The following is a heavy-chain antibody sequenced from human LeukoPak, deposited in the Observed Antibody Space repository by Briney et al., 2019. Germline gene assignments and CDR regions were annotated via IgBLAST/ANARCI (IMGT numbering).Heavy chain of an antibody. V-gene: IGHV3-66*01. CDR3: ARVGEGTTVTTLDY. CDR2: IYGGGST. D-gene: IGHD4-17*01. Sequence: GGSLRLSCAASGFTVSSNYMSWVRQAPGKGLEWVSVIYGGGSTYYAESVKGRFTISRDNSKNTLYLQMNSLRAEDTVVYYCARVGEGTTVTTLDYWGQGTLVTVSS. J-gene: IGHJ4*02. CDR1: GFTVSSNY.